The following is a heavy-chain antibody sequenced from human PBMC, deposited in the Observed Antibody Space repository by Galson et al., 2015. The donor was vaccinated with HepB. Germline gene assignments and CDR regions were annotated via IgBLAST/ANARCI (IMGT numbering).Heavy chain of an antibody. CDR3: ATGHQYDFWSGYTD. J-gene: IGHJ4*02. V-gene: IGHV1-24*01. D-gene: IGHD3-3*01. CDR2: FDPEDGET. Sequence: SVNVSCKVSGYTLTELSMHWVRQAPGKGLEWMGGFDPEDGETIYAQKFQGRVTMTEDTSTDTAYMELSSLRSEDTAVYYCATGHQYDFWSGYTDWGQGTLVTVSS. CDR1: GYTLTELS.